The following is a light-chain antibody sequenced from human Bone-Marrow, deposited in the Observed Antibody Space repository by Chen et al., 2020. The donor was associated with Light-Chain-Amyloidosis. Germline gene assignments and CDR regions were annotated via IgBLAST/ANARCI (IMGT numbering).Light chain of an antibody. J-gene: IGLJ1*01. CDR2: EVT. V-gene: IGLV2-14*01. CDR1: SSDVGGDNH. CDR3: SSYTITNTLV. Sequence: QFALTQPASVSGCPGKSITISCTGTSSDVGGDNHVSWYQQHPDKAPKLMIYEVTNRPSWVPDRFSGSKSDNTASLTISGLQTEDEADYFCSSYTITNTLVFGSGTRVTVL.